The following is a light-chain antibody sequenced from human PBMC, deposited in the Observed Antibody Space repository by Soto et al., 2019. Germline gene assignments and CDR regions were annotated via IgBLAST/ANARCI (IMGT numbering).Light chain of an antibody. CDR2: GAS. J-gene: IGKJ2*01. CDR1: QSVGSN. Sequence: EIVMTQSPATLSVSPGERASLSCRASQSVGSNLAWYQQTAGQAPRLLIYGASTRATGIPARFSGSGSGTEFTLTITSLQSEDFAVYSFQQYTNWPYTFGQGTKLEIK. CDR3: QQYTNWPYT. V-gene: IGKV3-15*01.